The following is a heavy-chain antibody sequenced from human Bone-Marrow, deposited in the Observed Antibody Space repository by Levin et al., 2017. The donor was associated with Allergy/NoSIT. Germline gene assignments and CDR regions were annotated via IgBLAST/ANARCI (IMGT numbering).Heavy chain of an antibody. V-gene: IGHV3-64D*06. J-gene: IGHJ6*03. CDR2: IGDDGRST. CDR1: GFTFSNYA. Sequence: RSGGSLRLSCSVSGFTFSNYAMHWVRQAPGKGLEYVSAIGDDGRSTYYADYVKGRFTISRDNSKNTLYLQMSSLRVEDTAIYYCVKMSSTHHFYYMDVWGKGTTVTVSS. D-gene: IGHD2-2*01. CDR3: VKMSSTHHFYYMDV.